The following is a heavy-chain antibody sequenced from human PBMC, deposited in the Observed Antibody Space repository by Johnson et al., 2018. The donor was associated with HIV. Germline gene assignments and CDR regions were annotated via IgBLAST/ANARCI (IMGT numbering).Heavy chain of an antibody. Sequence: MQLVESGGGLVKPGGSLRLSCAASGFTVSSYDMHWVRQASGKGLEWVSAIGTAGDTYYPGSVMGRFTISRENAKNSLYLQMNSLRAGNTAVYYCARGVPIAAAGHVAFDIWGQGTMVTVSS. V-gene: IGHV3-13*01. CDR3: ARGVPIAAAGHVAFDI. D-gene: IGHD6-13*01. J-gene: IGHJ3*02. CDR2: IGTAGDT. CDR1: GFTVSSYD.